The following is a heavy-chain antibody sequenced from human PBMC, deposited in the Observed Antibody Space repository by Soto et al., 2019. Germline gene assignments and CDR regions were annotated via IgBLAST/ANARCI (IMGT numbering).Heavy chain of an antibody. Sequence: PSETLSLTCAVYGGSFSGYYWSWIRQPPGKGLEWIGEINHSGSTNYNPSLKSRVTISVDTSRNQFSLKLSSVTAADTAVYYCARVVRWYMSKGTTKGYYYMDVWGKGTTVTVSS. CDR3: ARVVRWYMSKGTTKGYYYMDV. D-gene: IGHD1-20*01. V-gene: IGHV4-34*01. J-gene: IGHJ6*03. CDR2: INHSGST. CDR1: GGSFSGYY.